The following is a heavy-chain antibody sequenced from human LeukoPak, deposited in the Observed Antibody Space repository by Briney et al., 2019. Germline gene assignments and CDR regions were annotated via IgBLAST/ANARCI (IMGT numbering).Heavy chain of an antibody. Sequence: GGSLRLSCAASGFTFSSYWMNWVRQALGKGLEWVANIKKDGSERYYEDSVKGRFTISRDNTRKSLYLQMNTLRAEDTAVYYCARDLAGPPQEAFDIWGQGTMVTVSS. CDR3: ARDLAGPPQEAFDI. CDR2: IKKDGSER. V-gene: IGHV3-7*01. CDR1: GFTFSSYW. J-gene: IGHJ3*02.